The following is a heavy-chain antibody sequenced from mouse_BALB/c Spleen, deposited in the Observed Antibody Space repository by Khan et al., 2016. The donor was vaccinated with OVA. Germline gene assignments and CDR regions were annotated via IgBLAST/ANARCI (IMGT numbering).Heavy chain of an antibody. V-gene: IGHV2-9*02. J-gene: IGHJ2*01. D-gene: IGHD1-3*01. CDR3: ARLEDI. CDR2: IWAGGST. CDR1: GFSLTSYG. Sequence: QVQLKQSGPGLVAPSQSLSITCTVSGFSLTSYGVNWVRQPPGQGLEWLGVIWAGGSTHYNSALMSRLSIRKDKSRSQVSLKMNRLQTDDTARYYCARLEDIWGQGTTLTVSS.